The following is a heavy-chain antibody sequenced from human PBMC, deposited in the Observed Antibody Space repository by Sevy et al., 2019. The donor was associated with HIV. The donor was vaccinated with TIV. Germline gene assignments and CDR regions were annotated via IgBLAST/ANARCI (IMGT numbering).Heavy chain of an antibody. Sequence: SETLSLTCTVSGVSVNSGAYDWTWIRQPPGKGLESIGYISYRGRTSYNPSLQSRVTISVDTPKNQFSVKLSSVTAADTAVYYWARRGGLVDGGMDVWGQGTTVTV. CDR1: GVSVNSGAYD. J-gene: IGHJ6*02. D-gene: IGHD2-8*02. CDR2: ISYRGRT. V-gene: IGHV4-61*08. CDR3: ARRGGLVDGGMDV.